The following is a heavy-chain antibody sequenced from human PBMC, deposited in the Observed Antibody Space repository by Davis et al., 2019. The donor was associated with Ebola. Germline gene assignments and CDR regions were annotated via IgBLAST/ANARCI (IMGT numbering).Heavy chain of an antibody. J-gene: IGHJ6*02. D-gene: IGHD6-13*01. V-gene: IGHV4-34*01. CDR2: INHSGST. Sequence: SETLSLTCVVYGGSFSGYYWSWIRQPPGKGLVLIGEINHSGSTNYNPSLKSRVTISVDTSKNQFSLKLSSVTAADTAVYYCARGGDSSSWYYYYGMDVWGQGTTVTVSS. CDR3: ARGGDSSSWYYYYGMDV. CDR1: GGSFSGYY.